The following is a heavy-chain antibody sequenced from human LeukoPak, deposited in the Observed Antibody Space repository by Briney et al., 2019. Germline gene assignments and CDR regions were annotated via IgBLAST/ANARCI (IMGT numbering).Heavy chain of an antibody. CDR3: ARGYSSGWTLYYFDY. D-gene: IGHD6-19*01. CDR1: GGSISSYY. V-gene: IGHV4-4*07. J-gene: IGHJ4*02. Sequence: SETLSLTCTVSGGSISSYYWSWIRQPAGKGLEWIGRIYTSGSTNYNPSLKSRVTMSVDTSKNQFSLKLSSVTAADTAVYYCARGYSSGWTLYYFDYWGQGTPVTVSS. CDR2: IYTSGST.